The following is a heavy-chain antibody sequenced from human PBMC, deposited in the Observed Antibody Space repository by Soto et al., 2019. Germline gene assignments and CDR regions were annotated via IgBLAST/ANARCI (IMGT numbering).Heavy chain of an antibody. D-gene: IGHD5-18*01. CDR1: GFTLSGSA. V-gene: IGHV3-73*01. CDR2: IRNSANNDAT. J-gene: IGHJ4*02. CDR3: TNFPGGAGHGYGY. Sequence: GGSLRLSCVASGFTLSGSAVHWVRQASGKGLEWVGLIRNSANNDATAYAESLKGRFTISRDDSKNTAYLQMISLKTEDTAVYYCTNFPGGAGHGYGYWGQGTLVTVSS.